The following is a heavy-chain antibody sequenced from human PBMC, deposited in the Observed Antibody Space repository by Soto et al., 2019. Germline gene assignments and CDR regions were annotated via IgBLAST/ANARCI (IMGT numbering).Heavy chain of an antibody. Sequence: GGSLRLSCAASGFTFSSYSMNWVRQAPGKGLEWVSSISSSSSYIYYADSVKGRFTISRDNAKNSLYLQMNSLRAEDTAVYYCARDKRRGHSSGPGDYFDYWGQGTLVTVSS. V-gene: IGHV3-21*01. J-gene: IGHJ4*02. D-gene: IGHD6-19*01. CDR2: ISSSSSYI. CDR3: ARDKRRGHSSGPGDYFDY. CDR1: GFTFSSYS.